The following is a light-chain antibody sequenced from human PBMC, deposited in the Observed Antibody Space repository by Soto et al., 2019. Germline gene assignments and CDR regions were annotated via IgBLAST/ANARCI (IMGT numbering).Light chain of an antibody. J-gene: IGLJ1*01. V-gene: IGLV2-8*01. CDR2: EVS. Sequence: QSVLTQPPSASGSPGQSVTLSCTGTSSEVGGYNYVSWYQQHPGKAPKLMIYEVSKRPSGVPDRFSGSKSGNTASLTVSGLQDEDEADYYCSSYAGSNNLYVFGTGTKVTVL. CDR3: SSYAGSNNLYV. CDR1: SSEVGGYNY.